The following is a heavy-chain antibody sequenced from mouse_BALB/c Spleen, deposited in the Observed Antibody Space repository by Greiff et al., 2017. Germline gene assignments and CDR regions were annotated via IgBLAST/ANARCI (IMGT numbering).Heavy chain of an antibody. CDR3: TRSRDDGYYGGAMDY. CDR1: GYSFTSYW. V-gene: IGHV1-5*01. Sequence: VQLQQSGTVLARPGASVKMSCKASGYSFTSYWMHWVKQRPGQGLEWIGAIYPGNSDTSYNQKFKGKAKLTAVTSASTAYMELSSLTNEDSAVYYCTRSRDDGYYGGAMDYWGQGTSVTVSS. CDR2: IYPGNSDT. D-gene: IGHD2-3*01. J-gene: IGHJ4*01.